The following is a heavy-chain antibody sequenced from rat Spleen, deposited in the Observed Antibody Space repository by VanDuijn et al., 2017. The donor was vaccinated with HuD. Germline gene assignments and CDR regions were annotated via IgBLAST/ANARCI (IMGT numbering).Heavy chain of an antibody. V-gene: IGHV2-43*01. CDR2: IWAGGST. CDR3: TRDHYYDDYYHHNWFAY. CDR1: GFPLTNFH. Sequence: QVQLKESGPGLVQPSQTLSLTCTVSGFPLTNFHVTWVRQPPGKGLEWVGVIWAGGSTAYNSLLKSRLSISRDTSKSQAFLKMSSLQTEDTAIYFCTRDHYYDDYYHHNWFAYWGQGTLVTVSS. D-gene: IGHD1-12*03. J-gene: IGHJ3*01.